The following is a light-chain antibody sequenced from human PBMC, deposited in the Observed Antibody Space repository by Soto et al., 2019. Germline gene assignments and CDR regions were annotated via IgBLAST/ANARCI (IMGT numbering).Light chain of an antibody. CDR3: QQRSNWPPIT. CDR2: GAS. V-gene: IGKV3-15*01. J-gene: IGKJ5*01. CDR1: QSVSSN. Sequence: EIVMTQSPATLSVSPGERATLSCRASQSVSSNLAWYQQKPGQAPRLLIYGASTRATGIPARFSGSGSGTEFTLTISSVEPEDFAVYYCQQRSNWPPITFGQGTRLEI.